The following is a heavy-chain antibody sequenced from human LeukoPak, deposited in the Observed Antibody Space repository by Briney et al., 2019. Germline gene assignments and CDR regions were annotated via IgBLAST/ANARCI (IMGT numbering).Heavy chain of an antibody. Sequence: GASVKVSCKASGYTFTSYYMHWVRQAPGQGLEWMGVINPSGESTSYPQKFQGRVTMTRDTSPSTVYMELSSLRSEDTAVYYCARDGVSYSSGCRLDYWGQGTLVTVSS. J-gene: IGHJ4*02. CDR1: GYTFTSYY. D-gene: IGHD6-19*01. CDR3: ARDGVSYSSGCRLDY. CDR2: INPSGEST. V-gene: IGHV1-46*01.